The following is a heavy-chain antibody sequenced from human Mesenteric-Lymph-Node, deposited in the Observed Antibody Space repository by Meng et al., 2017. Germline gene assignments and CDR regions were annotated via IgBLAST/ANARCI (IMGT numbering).Heavy chain of an antibody. CDR1: GDSVSSNSAA. CDR3: ARRPYYYDSSGYYYYYYGMDV. D-gene: IGHD3-22*01. Sequence: SQTLSLTCAISGDSVSSNSAAWNWIRQSPSRGLEWLGRTYYRSKWYNDYAVSVKSRITINPDTSKNQFSLKLSSVTAADTAVYYCARRPYYYDSSGYYYYYYGMDVWGQGTMVTVSS. V-gene: IGHV6-1*01. J-gene: IGHJ6*02. CDR2: TYYRSKWYN.